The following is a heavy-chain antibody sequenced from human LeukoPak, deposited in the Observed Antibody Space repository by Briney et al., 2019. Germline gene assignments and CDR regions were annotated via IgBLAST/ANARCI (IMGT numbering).Heavy chain of an antibody. J-gene: IGHJ3*02. CDR1: GYTFTGYY. V-gene: IGHV1-2*02. CDR2: INPNSGGT. CDR3: AAVGALSGLDAFDI. Sequence: ASVKVSCKASGYTFTGYYMHWVRQAPGQGLEWMGWINPNSGGTNYAQKFQGRVTMTRDTSISTAYMELSSLRSEDTAVYYCAAVGALSGLDAFDIWGQGTMVTVSS. D-gene: IGHD1-26*01.